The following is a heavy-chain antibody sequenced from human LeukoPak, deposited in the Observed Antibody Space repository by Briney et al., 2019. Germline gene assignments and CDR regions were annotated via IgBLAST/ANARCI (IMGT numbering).Heavy chain of an antibody. V-gene: IGHV1-8*01. CDR2: MNPNSGNT. CDR1: GYTFTSYD. D-gene: IGHD3-10*01. J-gene: IGHJ6*03. Sequence: GASVKVSCKASGYTFTSYDINWARQATGQGLEWMGWMNPNSGNTGYAQKFQGRVTMTRNTSISTAYMELSSLRSEDTAVYYCAKSLWFGEDYYYYYMDVWGKGTTVTVSS. CDR3: AKSLWFGEDYYYYYMDV.